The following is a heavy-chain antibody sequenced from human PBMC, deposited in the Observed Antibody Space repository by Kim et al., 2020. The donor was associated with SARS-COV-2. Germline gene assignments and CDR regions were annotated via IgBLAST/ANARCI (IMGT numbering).Heavy chain of an antibody. CDR2: FDPEDGET. J-gene: IGHJ5*02. Sequence: SVKVSCKVSGYTLTELSMHWVRQAPGKGLEWMGGFDPEDGETIYAQKFQGRVTMTEDTSTDTAYMELSSLRSEDTAVYYCATAPGIAVAGWFDPWGQGTLVTVSS. D-gene: IGHD6-19*01. V-gene: IGHV1-24*01. CDR1: GYTLTELS. CDR3: ATAPGIAVAGWFDP.